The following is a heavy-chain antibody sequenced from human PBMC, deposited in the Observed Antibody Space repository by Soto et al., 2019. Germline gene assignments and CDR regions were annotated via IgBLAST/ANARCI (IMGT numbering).Heavy chain of an antibody. CDR2: ISAYNGNT. Sequence: QVQLVQSGAEVKKPGASVKVSCKASGYTFTSYGISWVRQAPGQGLEWMGWISAYNGNTNYAQKLQGRVTMTTDTATSTAYMELRSLRSDDTAVYYCARDTLLWFGELLPHFDYWGQGTLVTVSS. CDR1: GYTFTSYG. J-gene: IGHJ4*02. CDR3: ARDTLLWFGELLPHFDY. V-gene: IGHV1-18*01. D-gene: IGHD3-10*01.